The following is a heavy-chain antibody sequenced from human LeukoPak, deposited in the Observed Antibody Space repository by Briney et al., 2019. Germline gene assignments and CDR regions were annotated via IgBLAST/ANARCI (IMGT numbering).Heavy chain of an antibody. CDR3: ARGYYDSSGYYTAGEYFQH. Sequence: PSETLSLTCTVSGGSISSYYWSWIRQPPGKGLEWIGHIYYSGSTNYNPSLKSRVTISVDTSKNQFSLKLSSVTAADTAVYYCARGYYDSSGYYTAGEYFQHWGQGTLVTVSS. CDR2: IYYSGST. J-gene: IGHJ1*01. CDR1: GGSISSYY. V-gene: IGHV4-59*08. D-gene: IGHD3-22*01.